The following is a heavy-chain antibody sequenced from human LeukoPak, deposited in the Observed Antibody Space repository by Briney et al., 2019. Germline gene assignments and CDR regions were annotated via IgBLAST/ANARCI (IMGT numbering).Heavy chain of an antibody. CDR3: ARGGVVVPAAPYYFDY. CDR2: INHSGST. J-gene: IGHJ4*02. CDR1: GGSFSGYY. Sequence: SETLSLTCAVYGGSFSGYYWSWLRQPPGKGLEWLGEINHSGSTNYNPSLKSRVTISVDTSKNQFSLKLSSVTAADTAVYYCARGGVVVPAAPYYFDYWGQGTLVTVSS. V-gene: IGHV4-34*01. D-gene: IGHD2-2*01.